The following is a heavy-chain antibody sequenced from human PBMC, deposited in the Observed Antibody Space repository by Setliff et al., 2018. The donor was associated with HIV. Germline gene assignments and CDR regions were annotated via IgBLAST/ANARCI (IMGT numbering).Heavy chain of an antibody. CDR2: IHRSGTV. D-gene: IGHD6-25*01. Sequence: SETLSLTCTVSGGSINIGKTFWGWIRQPPGKGLEWIGSIHRSGTVYFNPSLSTRINISLDRSKNQFSLRSRSVTAADTAVYFCTREKFGSGSSGPEVRLFDPWGQGTLVTVSS. CDR3: TREKFGSGSSGPEVRLFDP. J-gene: IGHJ5*02. CDR1: GGSINIGKTF. V-gene: IGHV4-39*07.